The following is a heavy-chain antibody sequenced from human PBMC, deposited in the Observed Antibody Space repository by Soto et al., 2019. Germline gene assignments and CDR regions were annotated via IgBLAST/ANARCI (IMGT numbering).Heavy chain of an antibody. Sequence: ASVKVSCKASGGTFSSYAISWVRQAPGQGREWMGGIIPIFGTANYAQKFQGRVTITADESTSTAYMELSSLRSEDTAVYYCARDRRFGELKRLTLPDSDPWGQGTLVTVSS. D-gene: IGHD3-10*01. CDR1: GGTFSSYA. J-gene: IGHJ5*02. V-gene: IGHV1-69*13. CDR2: IIPIFGTA. CDR3: ARDRRFGELKRLTLPDSDP.